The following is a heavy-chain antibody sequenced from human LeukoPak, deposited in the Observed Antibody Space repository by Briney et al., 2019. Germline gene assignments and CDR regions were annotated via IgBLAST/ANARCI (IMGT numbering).Heavy chain of an antibody. CDR3: AREGFSRGYYQYYYMDV. V-gene: IGHV6-1*01. Sequence: SQTLSLTCAISGDSVSSNSAAWNWIRQSPSRGLEWLGRTYYRSKWYNDYAVSVKSRITINPDTSKNQFSLQLNSVTPEDTAVYYCAREGFSRGYYQYYYMDVWGKGTTVTVSS. CDR1: GDSVSSNSAA. D-gene: IGHD6-13*01. J-gene: IGHJ6*03. CDR2: TYYRSKWYN.